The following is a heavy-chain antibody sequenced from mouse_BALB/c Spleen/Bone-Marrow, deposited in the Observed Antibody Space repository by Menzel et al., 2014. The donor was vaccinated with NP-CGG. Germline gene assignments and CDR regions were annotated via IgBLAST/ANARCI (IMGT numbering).Heavy chain of an antibody. CDR3: ARDGYDDY. CDR2: IRNKANGYTT. V-gene: IGHV7-3*02. Sequence: EVHLVESGGGLVQPGGSLRLSCATSGFTFTDYYMSWVRQPPGQALEWLGFIRNKANGYTTEYSASVKGRFTISRDNSQSILYLQMNTLRAEDSATYYCARDGYDDYWGQGTTLTVSS. J-gene: IGHJ2*01. CDR1: GFTFTDYY. D-gene: IGHD2-2*01.